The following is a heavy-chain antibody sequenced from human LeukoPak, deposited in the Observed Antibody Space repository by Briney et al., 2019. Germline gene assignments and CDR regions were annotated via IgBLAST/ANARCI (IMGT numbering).Heavy chain of an antibody. J-gene: IGHJ5*02. D-gene: IGHD3-22*01. Sequence: SVKVSCKASGGTFSSYAMSWLRQAPGQGLEWMGGIIPIFGTSNYAKKCQGRVTITTDESTSTAYMKLSSLRSEDTAVYYCARDPLHYDSSGYSWSNWFDPWGQGTLVTVSS. CDR3: ARDPLHYDSSGYSWSNWFDP. CDR2: IIPIFGTS. CDR1: GGTFSSYA. V-gene: IGHV1-69*05.